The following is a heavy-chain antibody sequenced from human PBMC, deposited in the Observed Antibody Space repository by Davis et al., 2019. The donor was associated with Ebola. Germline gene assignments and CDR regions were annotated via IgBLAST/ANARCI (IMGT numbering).Heavy chain of an antibody. D-gene: IGHD3-16*01. Sequence: GGSLRLSCAASGFTFSTYYITWVRQAPGKGLEWVATIPHVGSEKYYVDSVYGRFTSSRDNAKNSVYLQMNSLRAEDTAVYYCARDWAGLDVWGKGITVTVSS. CDR2: IPHVGSEK. V-gene: IGHV3-7*01. J-gene: IGHJ6*04. CDR3: ARDWAGLDV. CDR1: GFTFSTYY.